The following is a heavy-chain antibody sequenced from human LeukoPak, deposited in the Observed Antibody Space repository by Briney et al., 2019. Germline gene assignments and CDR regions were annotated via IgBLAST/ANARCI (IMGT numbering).Heavy chain of an antibody. CDR3: ARGADSSGYYSGY. CDR2: INHSGST. CDR1: GGSFRGYS. V-gene: IGHV4-34*01. Sequence: EASETLSLTCAVYGGSFRGYSWGWFRQPPGKGLEWIGEINHSGSTNYNPSLKSRVTISVDTSKNQFSLKLSSVTAADTAVYYCARGADSSGYYSGYWGQGTLVTVSS. D-gene: IGHD3-22*01. J-gene: IGHJ4*02.